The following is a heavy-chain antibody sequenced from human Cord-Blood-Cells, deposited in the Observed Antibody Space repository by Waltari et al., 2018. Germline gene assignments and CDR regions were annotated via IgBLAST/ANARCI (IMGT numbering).Heavy chain of an antibody. CDR2: IYSGGST. D-gene: IGHD6-6*01. CDR3: ARFRYSSSSGWFDP. Sequence: EVQLVESGGLIQPGGSLRLSCAASGFTVSSNYMSWVRQAPGKGLEWVSVIYSGGSTYYADSVKGRFTISRDNSKNTLYLQMNSLRAEDTAVYYCARFRYSSSSGWFDPWGQGTLVTVSS. CDR1: GFTVSSNY. J-gene: IGHJ5*02. V-gene: IGHV3-53*01.